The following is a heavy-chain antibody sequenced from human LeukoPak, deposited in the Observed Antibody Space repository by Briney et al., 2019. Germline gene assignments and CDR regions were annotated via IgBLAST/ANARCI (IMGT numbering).Heavy chain of an antibody. CDR1: GGSISSSYYY. CDR3: ARVGSSGWYGSPVDP. V-gene: IGHV4-39*07. J-gene: IGHJ5*02. CDR2: IYYSGST. D-gene: IGHD6-19*01. Sequence: SETLSLTCTVSGGSISSSYYYWGWIRQPPGKGLEWIGSIYYSGSTNYNPSLKSRVTISVDTSKNQFSLKLSSVTAADTAVYYCARVGSSGWYGSPVDPWGQGTLVTVSS.